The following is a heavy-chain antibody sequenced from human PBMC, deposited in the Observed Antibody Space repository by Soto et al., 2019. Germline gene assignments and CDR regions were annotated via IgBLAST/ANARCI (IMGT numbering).Heavy chain of an antibody. Sequence: ASVKVSCKASCYTFTSYGISWVRQAPGQGLEWMGWISAYNGNTNYAQKLQGRVTMTTDTSTSTAYMELRSLRSDDTAVYYCARVGDILTGYYYYYGMDVWGQGTTVTVSS. V-gene: IGHV1-18*01. CDR1: CYTFTSYG. CDR3: ARVGDILTGYYYYYGMDV. J-gene: IGHJ6*02. D-gene: IGHD3-9*01. CDR2: ISAYNGNT.